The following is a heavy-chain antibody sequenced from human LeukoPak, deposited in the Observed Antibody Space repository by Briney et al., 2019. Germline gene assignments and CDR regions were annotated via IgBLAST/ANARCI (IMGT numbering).Heavy chain of an antibody. CDR3: AKSNGYGLVDI. J-gene: IGHJ3*02. Sequence: PSETLSLTCTVSGGSISSYFWSWIRQPPGKGLEWIGNIFYSGSTYYSPSLRSRVTISLDTSRNQFSLKLNSVTAADTAVYYCAKSNGYGLVDIWGQGTMVTASS. CDR1: GGSISSYF. V-gene: IGHV4-59*12. D-gene: IGHD3-10*01. CDR2: IFYSGST.